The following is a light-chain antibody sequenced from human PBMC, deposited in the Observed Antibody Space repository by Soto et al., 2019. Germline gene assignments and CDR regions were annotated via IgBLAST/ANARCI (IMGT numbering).Light chain of an antibody. CDR1: QSVGSG. CDR3: QQYGSSPGT. CDR2: GAS. V-gene: IGKV3-15*01. J-gene: IGKJ4*01. Sequence: EIVMTQSPATLSVSPGERATLSCRASQSVGSGLPWCQQKPAQAPRLLIYGASTRATGIPARFSGSGSGTEYTLTISRLEPEDFAVYYCQQYGSSPGTFGGGTKVEIK.